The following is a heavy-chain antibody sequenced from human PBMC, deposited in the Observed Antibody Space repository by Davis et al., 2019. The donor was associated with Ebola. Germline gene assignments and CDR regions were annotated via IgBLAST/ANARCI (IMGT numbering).Heavy chain of an antibody. J-gene: IGHJ4*02. D-gene: IGHD5-18*01. V-gene: IGHV4-34*01. Sequence: SETLSLTCAVYGGSLSNYYWSWIRQPPGKGLEWIGEISHSGSTNYNPSLKSRVTISIDTSRNQFSLKLSSVTAADTAVYYCARSRGYSYEVDYWGQGTLVTVSS. CDR2: ISHSGST. CDR3: ARSRGYSYEVDY. CDR1: GGSLSNYY.